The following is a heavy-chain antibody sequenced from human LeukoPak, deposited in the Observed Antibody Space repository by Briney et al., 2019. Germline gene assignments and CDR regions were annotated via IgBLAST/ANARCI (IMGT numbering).Heavy chain of an antibody. Sequence: PSETLSLTCTVSGGSISSSSYYWGWIRQPPGKGLEWVSAISGSDDSTYYAESVKGRFTISRDNSKNTLYLQMNSLRAEDTAIYYCAKGAPGGIWPSQQIYFQHWGQGTLVTVSS. CDR1: GGSISSSSYY. D-gene: IGHD3-16*01. J-gene: IGHJ1*01. CDR2: ISGSDDST. V-gene: IGHV3-23*01. CDR3: AKGAPGGIWPSQQIYFQH.